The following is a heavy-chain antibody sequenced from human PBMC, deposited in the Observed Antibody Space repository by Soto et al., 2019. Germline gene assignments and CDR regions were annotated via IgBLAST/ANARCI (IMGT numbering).Heavy chain of an antibody. J-gene: IGHJ5*02. CDR3: ARGPRRWSTSCYSWCDP. V-gene: IGHV1-69*06. CDR2: IIPIFGTA. Sequence: QVQLVQSGAEVKKPGSSVKVSCKASGGTFSSYAISWVRQAPGQVLEWMGGIIPIFGTANYAQNFQGKVTITADKSPSTAYMELSSLRSEDTAVYYCARGPRRWSTSCYSWCDPWGQGTLVTVSS. D-gene: IGHD2-2*02. CDR1: GGTFSSYA.